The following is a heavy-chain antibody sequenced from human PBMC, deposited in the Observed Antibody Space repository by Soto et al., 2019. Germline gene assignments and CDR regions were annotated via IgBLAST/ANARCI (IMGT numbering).Heavy chain of an antibody. CDR2: IKQDGTER. CDR3: AQGRYCGKSPCFDWMDF. D-gene: IGHD2-21*01. Sequence: WARQGPGKGLEWVANIKQDGTERYHVDSVKGRFTVSRDNAKNAVFLTMTSMRVEDTALYYCAQGRYCGKSPCFDWMDFWGQGTWVTVSS. J-gene: IGHJ6*02. V-gene: IGHV3-7*01.